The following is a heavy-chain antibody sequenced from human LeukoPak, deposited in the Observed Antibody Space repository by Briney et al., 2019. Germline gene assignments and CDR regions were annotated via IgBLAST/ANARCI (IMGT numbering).Heavy chain of an antibody. CDR3: ARSLSPHPNNYYDSSGYEGDY. V-gene: IGHV1-2*06. CDR1: GYTFTGYY. CDR2: INPNSGGT. Sequence: ASVKVSCKASGYTFTGYYMHWVRQAPGQGLEWMGRINPNSGGTNYAQKFQGRVTMTRDTSISTAYKELSRLRSDDTAVYYCARSLSPHPNNYYDSSGYEGDYWGQGTLVTVSS. J-gene: IGHJ4*02. D-gene: IGHD3-22*01.